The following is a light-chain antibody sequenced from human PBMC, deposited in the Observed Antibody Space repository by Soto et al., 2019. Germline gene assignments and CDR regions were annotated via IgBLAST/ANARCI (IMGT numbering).Light chain of an antibody. CDR3: QKCNSAPFT. CDR1: QGISNY. V-gene: IGKV1-27*01. CDR2: GAS. Sequence: DIQMTQSPSSLSASVGDRVTITCRASQGISNYFAWYQQKPGKVPELLIYGASTLQSGVPSRFSCSGSGTDFTLTISRLQREELATYYCQKCNSAPFTFDPGNKVHIK. J-gene: IGKJ3*01.